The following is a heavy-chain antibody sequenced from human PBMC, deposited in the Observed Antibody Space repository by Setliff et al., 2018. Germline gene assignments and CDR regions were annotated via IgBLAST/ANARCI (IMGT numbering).Heavy chain of an antibody. Sequence: SETLSLTCNVSGASVSSHYWDWIRQPPGKGLEWIGFISYSGITTYNVSLESRVSISVDTSKNQLSLTLSSVTAADTAVYYCVREGYSEYFQDWGRGTLVTVSS. CDR3: VREGYSEYFQD. CDR1: GASVSSHY. J-gene: IGHJ1*01. D-gene: IGHD1-1*01. V-gene: IGHV4-59*02. CDR2: ISYSGIT.